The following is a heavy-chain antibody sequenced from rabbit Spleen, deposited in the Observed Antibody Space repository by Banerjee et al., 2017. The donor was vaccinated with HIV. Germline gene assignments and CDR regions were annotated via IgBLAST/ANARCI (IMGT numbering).Heavy chain of an antibody. CDR1: GIDLSTYA. V-gene: IGHV1S69*01. CDR2: IYGDGGK. Sequence: QSLEESGGRLVTPGTPLTLTCTVSGIDLSTYAISWVRQAPGKGLEWIGIIYGDGGKYYASWAKGRISISKTSTTVDLKMTSPTTEDTATYFCARDGGYSSGHSFDPWGPGTLVTVS. D-gene: IGHD4-1*01. J-gene: IGHJ2*01. CDR3: ARDGGYSSGHSFDP.